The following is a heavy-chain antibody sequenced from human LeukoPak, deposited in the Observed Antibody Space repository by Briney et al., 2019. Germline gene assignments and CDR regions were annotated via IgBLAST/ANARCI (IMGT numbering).Heavy chain of an antibody. D-gene: IGHD3-22*01. CDR3: ARVSDYYDSSGYLEDAFDI. V-gene: IGHV1-69-2*01. CDR2: VDPEDGET. Sequence: ASVKVSCKVSGYTFTDYYMHWAQQAPGKGLEWMGLVDPEDGETIYAEKFQGRVTITADTSTDTAYMELSSLRSEDTAVYYCARVSDYYDSSGYLEDAFDIWGQGTMVTVSS. CDR1: GYTFTDYY. J-gene: IGHJ3*02.